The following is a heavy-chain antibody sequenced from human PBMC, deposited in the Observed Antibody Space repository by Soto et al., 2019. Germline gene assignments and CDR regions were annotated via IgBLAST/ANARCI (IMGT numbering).Heavy chain of an antibody. V-gene: IGHV3-30*18. D-gene: IGHD2-15*01. J-gene: IGHJ4*02. CDR1: GFIFSSYG. CDR2: ISYEGSHT. CDR3: AKEVHCGGGSCSWSEGFDY. Sequence: QVQLVESGGGVVQPGRSLRLSCAASGFIFSSYGMHWVRQAPGKGLEWEAVISYEGSHTYYADSVKGRFTITRDNSKNTLYLQMDSLRPEYTAVYYCAKEVHCGGGSCSWSEGFDYWGQGTQLTVSS.